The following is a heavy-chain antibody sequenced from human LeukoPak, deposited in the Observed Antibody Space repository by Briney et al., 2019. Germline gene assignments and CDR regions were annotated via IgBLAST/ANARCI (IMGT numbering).Heavy chain of an antibody. Sequence: ASVKVSCKASGGTFSSYAISWVRHAPGHGLEWMGRIIPIFGTANYAQKFQGRVTITTDESTSTAYMELSSLRSEDTAVYYCAREDTIFGVVIGFDYWGQGSLVTVSS. CDR2: IIPIFGTA. CDR1: GGTFSSYA. J-gene: IGHJ4*02. V-gene: IGHV1-69*05. CDR3: AREDTIFGVVIGFDY. D-gene: IGHD3-3*01.